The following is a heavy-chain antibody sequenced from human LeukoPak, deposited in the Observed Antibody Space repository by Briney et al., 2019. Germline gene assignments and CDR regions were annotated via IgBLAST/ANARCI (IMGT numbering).Heavy chain of an antibody. CDR3: ARDGSGTYYYGMDV. J-gene: IGHJ6*04. Sequence: GGSLRLSCAASGFTFSSYWMHWVRQAPGKRLVWVSRTNSDGSSTSYADSVKGRFTISRDNAKNTLYLQMNSLRAEDTAVYYCARDGSGTYYYGMDVWGKGTTVTVSS. CDR2: TNSDGSST. V-gene: IGHV3-74*01. D-gene: IGHD3-10*01. CDR1: GFTFSSYW.